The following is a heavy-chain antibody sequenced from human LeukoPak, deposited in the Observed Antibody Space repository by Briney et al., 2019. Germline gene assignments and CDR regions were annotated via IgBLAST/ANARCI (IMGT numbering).Heavy chain of an antibody. D-gene: IGHD2-2*01. V-gene: IGHV3-30-3*01. CDR1: GFTFSSYA. CDR3: ARGRYCSSTSCLPRRNWFDP. J-gene: IGHJ5*02. Sequence: GRSLRLSCAASGFTFSSYAMHWVRQAPGKGLEWVAVISYDGSNKYYADSVKGRFTISRDNAKNSLYLQMNSLRAEDTAVYYCARGRYCSSTSCLPRRNWFDPWGQGTLVTVSS. CDR2: ISYDGSNK.